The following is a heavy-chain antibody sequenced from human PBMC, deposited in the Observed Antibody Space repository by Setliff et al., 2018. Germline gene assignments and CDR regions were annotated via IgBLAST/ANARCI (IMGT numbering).Heavy chain of an antibody. J-gene: IGHJ3*02. CDR1: GGNFNNYA. D-gene: IGHD2-2*01. V-gene: IGHV1-69*13. CDR3: ARGYQVTPPRADAFDI. CDR2: IIPLFGTT. Sequence: GASVKVSCKASGGNFNNYAINWVRQAPGQGLEWVGRIIPLFGTTNFAQEFQGRVTITADESTETTYMDLASLRSEDTAVYYCARGYQVTPPRADAFDIWGQGTLVTVSS.